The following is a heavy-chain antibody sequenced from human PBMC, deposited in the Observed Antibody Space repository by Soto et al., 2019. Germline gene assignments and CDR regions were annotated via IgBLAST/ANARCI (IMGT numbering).Heavy chain of an antibody. V-gene: IGHV4-59*01. CDR1: GGSISSYY. CDR2: IYYGGGT. J-gene: IGHJ4*02. D-gene: IGHD7-27*01. CDR3: ARGHWVQRTFDY. Sequence: SETLSLTCTVSGGSISSYYWNWIRQPPGKGLEWIGDIYYGGGTNYNPSLKSRVTLSVDTSKNQFSLKLSSVTAADTAVYYCARGHWVQRTFDYWGQGTLVTVSS.